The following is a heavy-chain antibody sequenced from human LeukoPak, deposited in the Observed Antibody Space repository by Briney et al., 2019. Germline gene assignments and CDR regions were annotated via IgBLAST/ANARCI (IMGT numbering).Heavy chain of an antibody. Sequence: SETLSLTCAVYGGTFSGYYWSWIRQSPGRGLEWIGEINPGGSTNHNPSLESRVIISVDTSKNQFSLKMDSVRAADTAVYYCAREDCSGGDCTSFDYWGQGTLVTVSS. D-gene: IGHD2-15*01. CDR2: INPGGST. J-gene: IGHJ4*02. CDR1: GGTFSGYY. CDR3: AREDCSGGDCTSFDY. V-gene: IGHV4-34*01.